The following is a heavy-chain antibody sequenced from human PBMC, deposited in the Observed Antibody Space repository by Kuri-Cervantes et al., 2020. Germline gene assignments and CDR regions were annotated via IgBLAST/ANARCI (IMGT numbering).Heavy chain of an antibody. J-gene: IGHJ4*02. CDR3: ARDLRGFGELFSFDY. CDR2: ISSSSSTI. V-gene: IGHV3-48*02. CDR1: GFTFSSYS. D-gene: IGHD3-10*01. Sequence: GGSLRLSCAASGFTFSSYSMNWVRQAPGKGLEWVSYISSSSSTIYYADSVKGRFTISRDNAKNSLYLQMNSLRDEDTAVYYCARDLRGFGELFSFDYWGQGTLVTVSS.